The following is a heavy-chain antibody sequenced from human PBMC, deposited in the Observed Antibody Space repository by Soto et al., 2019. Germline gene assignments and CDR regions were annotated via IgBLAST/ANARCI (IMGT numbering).Heavy chain of an antibody. CDR2: ISYDGSNK. J-gene: IGHJ6*02. Sequence: QVQLVESGGGVVQPRRSLRLSCAASGFTFSSYAMHWVRQAPGKGLEWVAVISYDGSNKYYADSVKGRFTISRDNSKNTLYLQMNSLRAEDTAVYYCARDYGDYPNYYGMDVWGQGTTVTVSS. D-gene: IGHD4-17*01. V-gene: IGHV3-30-3*01. CDR3: ARDYGDYPNYYGMDV. CDR1: GFTFSSYA.